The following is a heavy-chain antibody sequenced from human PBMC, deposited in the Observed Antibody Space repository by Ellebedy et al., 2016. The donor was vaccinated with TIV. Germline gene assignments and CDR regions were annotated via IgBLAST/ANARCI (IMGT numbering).Heavy chain of an antibody. V-gene: IGHV3-48*04. D-gene: IGHD3-10*01. CDR1: GFIFDDFA. CDR2: ISSSRSTI. Sequence: GESLKISCVASGFIFDDFAMHWVRQAPGKGLEWVSYISSSRSTINYADSVKGRFTISRDNSKNTLFLQMSSLRAEDTAVYYCAKRVTMVREVITYYHYTMDVWGQGTTVTVSS. J-gene: IGHJ6*02. CDR3: AKRVTMVREVITYYHYTMDV.